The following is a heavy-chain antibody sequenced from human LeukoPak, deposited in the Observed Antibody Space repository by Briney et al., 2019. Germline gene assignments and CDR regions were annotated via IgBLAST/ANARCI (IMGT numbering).Heavy chain of an antibody. J-gene: IGHJ3*02. CDR3: ARDHHRRLYDSQARDTFEI. CDR1: GFTFSSYS. Sequence: GGSLRLSCAASGFTFSSYSMNWVRQAPGKGLEWVANIKQDGSEKYYVDSVKGRFTISRDNAKNSLYLQMNSLRAEDTAVYYCARDHHRRLYDSQARDTFEIWGQGTMVTVSS. CDR2: IKQDGSEK. V-gene: IGHV3-7*01. D-gene: IGHD3-22*01.